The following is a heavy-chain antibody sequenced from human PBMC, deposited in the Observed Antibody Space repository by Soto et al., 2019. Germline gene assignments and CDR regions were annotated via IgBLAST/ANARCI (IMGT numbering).Heavy chain of an antibody. CDR2: ISYDGSNK. V-gene: IGHV3-30*18. Sequence: QVQLVESGGGVVQPGRSLRLSCAASGFTFSSYGMHWVRQAPGKGLEWVAVISYDGSNKYYADSVKGRFTISRDNSKNTLYLQMNSLRTEDTAVYYCAKENYVWGSYHIDDWGQGTLVTVSS. J-gene: IGHJ4*02. CDR3: AKENYVWGSYHIDD. D-gene: IGHD3-16*02. CDR1: GFTFSSYG.